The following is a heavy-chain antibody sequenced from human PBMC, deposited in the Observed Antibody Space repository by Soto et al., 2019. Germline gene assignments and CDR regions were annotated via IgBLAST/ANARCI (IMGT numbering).Heavy chain of an antibody. D-gene: IGHD3-3*01. J-gene: IGHJ4*02. Sequence: PSETLSLTCTVSGGSISSSSYYWGWIRQPPGKGLEWIGSIYYSGSTYYNPSPKSRVTISVDTSKNQFSLKLSSVTAADTAVYYCARQWLDYDFWSGYSWGQGTRVTISS. CDR1: GGSISSSSYY. CDR2: IYYSGST. CDR3: ARQWLDYDFWSGYS. V-gene: IGHV4-39*01.